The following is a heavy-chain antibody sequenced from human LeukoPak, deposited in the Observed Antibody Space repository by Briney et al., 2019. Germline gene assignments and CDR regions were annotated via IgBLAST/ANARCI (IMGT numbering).Heavy chain of an antibody. CDR1: GGSISSSSYY. CDR2: IYYSGST. V-gene: IGHV4-61*05. Sequence: SETLSLTCTVSGGSISSSSYYWGWIRQPPGKGLEWIGYIYYSGSTNYNPSLKSRVTISVDTSKNQFSLKLSSVTAADTAVYYCARRYCSGGSCSVPYFDYWGQGTLVTVSS. CDR3: ARRYCSGGSCSVPYFDY. J-gene: IGHJ4*02. D-gene: IGHD2-15*01.